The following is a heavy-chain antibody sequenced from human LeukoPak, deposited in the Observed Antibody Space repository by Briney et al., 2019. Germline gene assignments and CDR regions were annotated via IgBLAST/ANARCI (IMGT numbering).Heavy chain of an antibody. J-gene: IGHJ6*02. CDR1: GGSFSGHH. Sequence: PSETLSLTCTVSGGSFSGHHWNWIRQPPGKGLEYVANIHGSGSTNYNPSLKSRVTISVDTSKNQFSLKLSSVTAADTAVYYCAMGKRYSSGWYRYYYGMDVWGQGTTVTVSS. CDR3: AMGKRYSSGWYRYYYGMDV. CDR2: IHGSGST. D-gene: IGHD6-19*01. V-gene: IGHV4-59*11.